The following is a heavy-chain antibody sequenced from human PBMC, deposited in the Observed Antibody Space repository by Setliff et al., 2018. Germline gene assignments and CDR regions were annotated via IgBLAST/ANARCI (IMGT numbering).Heavy chain of an antibody. V-gene: IGHV4-34*01. CDR2: INHSGST. J-gene: IGHJ4*02. CDR3: ATLWAAADHDS. Sequence: KTSETLSLTCAVYGGSFSDYYWSWIRQPPGKGLEWIGEINHSGSTNYNPSLKSRVTISIDTSKNQFSLELSSVTAADTAMYYCATLWAAADHDSWGQGTLVTVSS. D-gene: IGHD6-13*01. CDR1: GGSFSDYY.